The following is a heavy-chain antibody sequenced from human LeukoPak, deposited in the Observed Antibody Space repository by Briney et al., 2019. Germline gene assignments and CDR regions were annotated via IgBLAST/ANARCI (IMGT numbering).Heavy chain of an antibody. CDR2: IIPIFNIV. CDR1: GGTFSSYA. D-gene: IGHD2-15*01. J-gene: IGHJ4*02. Sequence: SVKVSCKASGGTFSSYAISWVRQAPGQGLEWMGGIIPIFNIVNYAQKFQDRVKITADASTSTAYMELSSLRFEDTAMYYCARDLCSGGSCYLLHQWGQGTLVTVSS. CDR3: ARDLCSGGSCYLLHQ. V-gene: IGHV1-69*01.